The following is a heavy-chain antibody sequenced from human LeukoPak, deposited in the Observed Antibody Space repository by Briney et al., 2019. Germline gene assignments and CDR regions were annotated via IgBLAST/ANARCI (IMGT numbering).Heavy chain of an antibody. V-gene: IGHV4-59*08. D-gene: IGHD2/OR15-2a*01. CDR3: ARRNTADASTDF. CDR2: IFYSGGT. J-gene: IGHJ4*02. Sequence: SETLSLTCTVSGGSMSGHWWSWIRQSPGKGLEWIGEIFYSGGTNNNSPLKSRLTMSLDTSKNQFSLKLSSVTAADTAMYYCARRNTADASTDFWGQGILVIASS. CDR1: GGSMSGHW.